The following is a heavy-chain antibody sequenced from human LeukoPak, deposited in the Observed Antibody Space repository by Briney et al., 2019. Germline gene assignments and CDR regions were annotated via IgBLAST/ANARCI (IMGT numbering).Heavy chain of an antibody. CDR1: GGSISSYY. D-gene: IGHD6-6*01. CDR2: IYYSGST. V-gene: IGHV4-59*01. Sequence: PSETLSLTCAVSGGSISSYYWSWIRQPPGKGLEWVGYIYYSGSTNYNPSLKSRVHISVDASKNQLSMSLSSVTAADTAVYYCASPGITTRRAGFDYWGQGTLVTVSS. J-gene: IGHJ4*02. CDR3: ASPGITTRRAGFDY.